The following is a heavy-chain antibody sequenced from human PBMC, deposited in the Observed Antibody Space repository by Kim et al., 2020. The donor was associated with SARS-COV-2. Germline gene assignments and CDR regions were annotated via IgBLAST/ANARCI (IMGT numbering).Heavy chain of an antibody. V-gene: IGHV3-7*03. D-gene: IGHD6-13*01. Sequence: VDSVKGRFTITRNNAKNSLLLQMGSLGVDDTAVYYCARVRVGGSSWYYFDYWGQGLLVTVSS. CDR3: ARVRVGGSSWYYFDY. J-gene: IGHJ4*02.